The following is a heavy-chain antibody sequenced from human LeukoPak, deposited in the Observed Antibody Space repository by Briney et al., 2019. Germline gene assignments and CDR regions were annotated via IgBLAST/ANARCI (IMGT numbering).Heavy chain of an antibody. Sequence: GGSLRLSCAASGFTFSSYWMSWVRQAPGKGLEWVANIKQDGSEKYYVDSVKGRFTISRDNAKNSLYLQMNSLRAEDTAVYYCARDWFSDGHFDLVNDYWGQGTLVTVSS. J-gene: IGHJ4*02. CDR2: IKQDGSEK. D-gene: IGHD3/OR15-3a*01. CDR3: ARDWFSDGHFDLVNDY. CDR1: GFTFSSYW. V-gene: IGHV3-7*01.